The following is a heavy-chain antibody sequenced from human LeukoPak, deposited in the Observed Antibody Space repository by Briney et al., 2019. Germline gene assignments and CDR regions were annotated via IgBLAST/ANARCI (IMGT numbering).Heavy chain of an antibody. CDR2: IRSIANSYAT. D-gene: IGHD3-10*01. CDR3: TRLSYYYGSGSYSTRYRSPID. V-gene: IGHV3-73*01. J-gene: IGHJ4*02. Sequence: QTGGSLRLSCAASGFTFSGSAMHWVRQASGKGLEWVGRIRSIANSYATAYAASVKGRFTISRDDSKNTAYLQMNSLKTEDTAVYYCTRLSYYYGSGSYSTRYRSPIDWGQGTLVTVPS. CDR1: GFTFSGSA.